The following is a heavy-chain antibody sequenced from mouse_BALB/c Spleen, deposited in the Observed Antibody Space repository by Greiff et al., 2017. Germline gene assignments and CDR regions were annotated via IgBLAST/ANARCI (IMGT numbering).Heavy chain of an antibody. V-gene: IGHV5-6-3*01. CDR3: ARALGRGGFDY. CDR1: GFTFSSYG. D-gene: IGHD4-1*01. Sequence: EVQRVEPGGGLVQPGGSLKLSCAASGFTFSSYGMSWVRQTPDKRLELVATINSNGGSTYYPDSVKGRFTISRDNAKNTLYLQMSSLKSEDTAMYYCARALGRGGFDYWGQGTTLTVSS. CDR2: INSNGGST. J-gene: IGHJ2*01.